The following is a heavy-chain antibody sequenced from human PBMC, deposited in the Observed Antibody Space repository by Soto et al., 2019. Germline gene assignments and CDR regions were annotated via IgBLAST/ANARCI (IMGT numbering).Heavy chain of an antibody. V-gene: IGHV3-23*01. J-gene: IGHJ6*02. Sequence: GGSLRLSCAASGFTFSSYAMSWVRQAPGKGLEWVSAISGSGGSTYYADSVKGRFTISRDNSKNTLYLQMNSLRAEDTAVYYCAKVDTDFWSGGGYYYYGMDVWGQGTTVTVSS. CDR3: AKVDTDFWSGGGYYYYGMDV. CDR2: ISGSGGST. CDR1: GFTFSSYA. D-gene: IGHD3-3*01.